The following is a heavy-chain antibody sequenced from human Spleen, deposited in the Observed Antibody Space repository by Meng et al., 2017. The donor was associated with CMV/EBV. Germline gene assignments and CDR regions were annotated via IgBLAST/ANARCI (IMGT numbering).Heavy chain of an antibody. V-gene: IGHV3-43*01. CDR2: ISWDGGST. CDR3: AKDYGGYCSSTSCYTFDY. CDR1: TFDAYT. J-gene: IGHJ4*02. D-gene: IGHD2-2*02. Sequence: TFDAYTMHWVRLAPGKGLEWVSLISWDGGSTYYADSVKGRFTISRDNSKNSLYLQMNSLRTEDTALYYCAKDYGGYCSSTSCYTFDYWGQGTLVTVSS.